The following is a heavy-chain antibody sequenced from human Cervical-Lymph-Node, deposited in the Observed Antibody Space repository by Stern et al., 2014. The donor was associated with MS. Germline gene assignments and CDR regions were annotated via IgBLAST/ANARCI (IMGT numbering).Heavy chain of an antibody. CDR1: GGSFSMDT. CDR3: ARDQGGIADS. Sequence: VQLVESGGEVKKPGSSVKVSCKASGGSFSMDTISWVRQAPGQGLEWMGGLTPMFGKSNYAQKFQGRVTITADASTSTAYMRLTSLRAEDTAVYFCARDQGGIADSWGQGTLVIVSS. D-gene: IGHD6-13*01. V-gene: IGHV1-69*01. J-gene: IGHJ4*02. CDR2: LTPMFGKS.